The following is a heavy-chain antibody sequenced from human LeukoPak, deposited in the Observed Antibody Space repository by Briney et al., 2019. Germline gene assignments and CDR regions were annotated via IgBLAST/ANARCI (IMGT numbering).Heavy chain of an antibody. Sequence: SDTLSLTCAGSDYAISSNNWWSWVRQPPGKGLEWIGYIYYTGSTYYNPSLKSRVTMSVDTSKNHFSLKLTSVTAGDTAVYYCARKVAGLSYFDNWGQGTLVTVSS. D-gene: IGHD6-19*01. V-gene: IGHV4-28*01. CDR2: IYYTGST. CDR1: DYAISSNNW. CDR3: ARKVAGLSYFDN. J-gene: IGHJ4*02.